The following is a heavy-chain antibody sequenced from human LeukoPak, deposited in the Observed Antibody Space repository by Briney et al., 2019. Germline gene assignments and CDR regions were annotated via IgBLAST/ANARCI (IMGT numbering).Heavy chain of an antibody. CDR2: ISSSSSYI. J-gene: IGHJ5*02. D-gene: IGHD1-26*01. V-gene: IGHV3-21*01. CDR3: ARDVGATRFDP. CDR1: GFTFSSYS. Sequence: GGFLRLSCAASGFTFSSYSMNWVRQAPGKGLEWVSSISSSSSYIYYADSVKGRFTISRDNAKNSLYLQMNSLRAEDTAVYYCARDVGATRFDPWGQGTLVTVSS.